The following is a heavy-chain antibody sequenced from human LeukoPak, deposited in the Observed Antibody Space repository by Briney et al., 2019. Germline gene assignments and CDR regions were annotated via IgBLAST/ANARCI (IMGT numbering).Heavy chain of an antibody. CDR1: GFTFSRYG. V-gene: IGHV3-30*03. CDR2: ISYDGSNK. J-gene: IGHJ4*02. D-gene: IGHD3-10*01. CDR3: ARSMVRGVIGSHFDY. Sequence: GRSLRLSCAASGFTFSRYGLHWVRQAPGKGLEWVAVISYDGSNKYYADSVKGRFTISRDNSKNTLYLQMNSLRAEDTAVYYCARSMVRGVIGSHFDYWGQGTLVTVSS.